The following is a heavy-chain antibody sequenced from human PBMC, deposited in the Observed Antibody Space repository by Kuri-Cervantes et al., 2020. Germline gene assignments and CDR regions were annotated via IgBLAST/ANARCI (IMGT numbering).Heavy chain of an antibody. V-gene: IGHV1-18*01. CDR1: GGTFSSYA. Sequence: ASVKVSCKASGGTFSSYAISWVRQAPGQGLEWMGWISACNGDTNYAQKLQGRVTMTTDTSTSTAYMELRSLRSDDTAVYYCARGAGSSGYYYDYFDYWGQGTLVTVSS. CDR2: ISACNGDT. J-gene: IGHJ4*02. CDR3: ARGAGSSGYYYDYFDY. D-gene: IGHD3-22*01.